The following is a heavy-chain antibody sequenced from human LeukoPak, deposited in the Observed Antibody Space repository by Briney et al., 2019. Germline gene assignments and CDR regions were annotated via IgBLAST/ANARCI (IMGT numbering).Heavy chain of an antibody. CDR2: ISAYNGNT. CDR1: GYTFTSCG. V-gene: IGHV1-18*01. J-gene: IGHJ4*02. CDR3: ARNSGGNYYELFDY. Sequence: ASVKVSCKASGYTFTSCGISWVRQAPGQGLEWMGWISAYNGNTNYAQKLQGRVTMTTDTSTSTAYMELRSLRSDDTAVYYCARNSGGNYYELFDYWGQGTLVTVSS. D-gene: IGHD1-26*01.